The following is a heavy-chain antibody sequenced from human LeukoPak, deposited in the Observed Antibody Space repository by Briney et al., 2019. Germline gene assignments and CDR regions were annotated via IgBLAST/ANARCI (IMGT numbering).Heavy chain of an antibody. CDR2: IIPIFGTA. Sequence: SVKVSCKASGGTFSSYAISWVRQAPRQGLEWMGRIIPIFGTANYAQKFQGRVTITTDESTSTAYMELSSLRSEDTAVYYCARDAVYVEAGYYYMDVWGKGTTVTVSS. J-gene: IGHJ6*03. D-gene: IGHD3-10*02. V-gene: IGHV1-69*05. CDR1: GGTFSSYA. CDR3: ARDAVYVEAGYYYMDV.